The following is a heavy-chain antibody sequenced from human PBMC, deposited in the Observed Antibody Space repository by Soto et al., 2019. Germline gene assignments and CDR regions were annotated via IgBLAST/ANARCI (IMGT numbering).Heavy chain of an antibody. J-gene: IGHJ6*02. CDR3: ARHGGIAAAAADNYYYYGMDV. Sequence: XESLTISGKGSGYSFTSYWIGWVRQMRGKGLEWMGIIYPGDSDTRYSPSFQGQVTISADKSISTAYLQWSSLKASDTAMYYCARHGGIAAAAADNYYYYGMDVWGQGTTVTVSS. V-gene: IGHV5-51*01. D-gene: IGHD6-13*01. CDR2: IYPGDSDT. CDR1: GYSFTSYW.